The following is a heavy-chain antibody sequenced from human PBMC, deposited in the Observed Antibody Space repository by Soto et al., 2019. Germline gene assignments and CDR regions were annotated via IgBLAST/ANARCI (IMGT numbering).Heavy chain of an antibody. V-gene: IGHV3-53*02. CDR3: AREVAAAGTNWFDP. CDR2: IYSGGST. J-gene: IGHJ5*02. D-gene: IGHD6-13*01. CDR1: GFTVSSNY. Sequence: EVQLVETGGGLIQPGGSLRLSCAASGFTVSSNYMSWVRQAPGKGLEWVSVIYSGGSTYYADSVKGRFTISRDNSKNTLYLQMNSLRAEDTAVYCCAREVAAAGTNWFDPWGQGTLVTVSS.